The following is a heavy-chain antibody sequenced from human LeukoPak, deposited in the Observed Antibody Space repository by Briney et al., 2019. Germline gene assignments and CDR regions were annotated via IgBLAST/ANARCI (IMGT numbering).Heavy chain of an antibody. CDR2: IYYTGST. J-gene: IGHJ5*02. V-gene: IGHV4-59*01. D-gene: IGHD1-26*01. CDR3: ARGYSATYGRFDP. CDR1: GDSMSGYY. Sequence: PSETLSLTCSVSGDSMSGYYWSWIRQPPGKGLEWIGYIYYTGSTNYNPSLKSRVTISVDTSKNQFSLKLTSVTAADTAVYFCARGYSATYGRFDPWGQGTLVTVSS.